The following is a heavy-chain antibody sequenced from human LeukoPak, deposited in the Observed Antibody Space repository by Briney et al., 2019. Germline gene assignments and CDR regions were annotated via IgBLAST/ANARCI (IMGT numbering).Heavy chain of an antibody. CDR2: IWRTGDWT. D-gene: IGHD3-9*01. Sequence: GGSLRLSCTASGFIFRDYVMSWVRQAPGKGPEWVAAIWRTGDWTHYVDSVKGRFTISRDNAKNSLYLQMNSLRAEDTAVYYCARDFKLDYDILTGYAFDIWGQGTMVTVSS. V-gene: IGHV3-20*04. CDR3: ARDFKLDYDILTGYAFDI. J-gene: IGHJ3*02. CDR1: GFIFRDYV.